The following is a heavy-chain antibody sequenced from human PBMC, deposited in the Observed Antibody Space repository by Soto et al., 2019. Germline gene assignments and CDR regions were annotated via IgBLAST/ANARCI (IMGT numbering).Heavy chain of an antibody. CDR3: ARGGSGYVWFNEF. D-gene: IGHD3-22*01. J-gene: IGHJ4*02. CDR1: GGLFNSYA. V-gene: IGHV1-69*01. CDR2: IIPVFDTD. Sequence: QEQLVQSGAEVKKSGSSVKVSCKDTGGLFNSYAVSWVRQAPGQGLERMGGIIPVFDTDYYAQKFQCSVTITADESTNTAYMELSSLRSEDTAMYYCARGGSGYVWFNEFWGQGTLVTVSS.